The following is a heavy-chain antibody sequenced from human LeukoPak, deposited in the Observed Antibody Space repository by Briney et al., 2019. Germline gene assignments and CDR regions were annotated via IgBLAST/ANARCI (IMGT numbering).Heavy chain of an antibody. CDR2: IYYSGST. CDR3: ALFPGEGDPFDI. V-gene: IGHV4-30-4*01. D-gene: IGHD3-16*01. Sequence: SETLSLTCTVSGGSISAGDYYWSWIRQPPGKGLEWIGYIYYSGSTSYNPSLKSRLTISVDTSKNQFSLKLSSVTAADTAVYYCALFPGEGDPFDIWGQGTMVTVSS. J-gene: IGHJ3*02. CDR1: GGSISAGDYY.